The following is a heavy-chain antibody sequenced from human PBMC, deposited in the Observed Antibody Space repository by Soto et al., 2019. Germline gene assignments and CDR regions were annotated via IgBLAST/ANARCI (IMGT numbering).Heavy chain of an antibody. CDR1: GGTFSSYA. V-gene: IGHV1-69*05. D-gene: IGHD2-15*01. CDR3: AIGQYCSGGSCSGWFDP. Sequence: SVNVSCKASGGTFSSYAISWLRQAPGQGLEWMGGIIPIFGTANYAQKFQGRVTITTDTSTSTAYMELRSLRSDDTAVYYCAIGQYCSGGSCSGWFDPWGQGTLVTVSS. J-gene: IGHJ5*02. CDR2: IIPIFGTA.